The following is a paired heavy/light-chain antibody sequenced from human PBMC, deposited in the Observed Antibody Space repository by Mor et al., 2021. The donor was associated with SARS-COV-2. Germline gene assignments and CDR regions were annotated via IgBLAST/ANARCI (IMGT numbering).Light chain of an antibody. CDR1: SSDVGGYNY. V-gene: IGLV2-14*01. J-gene: IGLJ1*01. CDR3: SSYTSSSTRV. Sequence: QSALTQPASVSGSPGQSITISCTGTSSDVGGYNYVSWYQQHPGKAPKLMIYEVSNRPSGVSNRFSGSKSGNTASLTISGLQAEDEADYYCSSYTSSSTRVFGTGTKVTVL. CDR2: EVS.
Heavy chain of an antibody. V-gene: IGHV4-39*07. CDR1: GGSISSSSYY. D-gene: IGHD3-9*01. CDR2: IYYSGST. Sequence: QLQLQESGPGLVKPSETLSLTCTVSGGSISSSSYYWGWIRQPPGKGLEWIGSIYYSGSTYYNPSLKSRVTISVDTSKNQFSLKLSSVTAADTAVYYCARDFLPDGKDDILTGYYLDYWGQGTLVTVSS. CDR3: ARDFLPDGKDDILTGYYLDY. J-gene: IGHJ4*02.